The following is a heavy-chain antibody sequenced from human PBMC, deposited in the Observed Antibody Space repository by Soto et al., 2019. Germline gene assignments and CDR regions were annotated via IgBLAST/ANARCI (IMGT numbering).Heavy chain of an antibody. CDR1: GGSISSYY. D-gene: IGHD4-17*01. J-gene: IGHJ4*02. CDR3: ASRYGDQFDY. V-gene: IGHV4-59*01. CDR2: IYYSGST. Sequence: QVQLQESGPGLVKPSETLSLTCTVSGGSISSYYWSWIRQPPGKGLEWIGYIYYSGSTNYNPSLKSRVTISVDTSKNQFSLKLSSVTAADTAVYYCASRYGDQFDYWGQGTLVTVSS.